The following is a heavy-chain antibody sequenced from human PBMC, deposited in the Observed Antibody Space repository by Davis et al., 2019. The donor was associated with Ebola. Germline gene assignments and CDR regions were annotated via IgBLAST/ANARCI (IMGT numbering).Heavy chain of an antibody. J-gene: IGHJ4*02. V-gene: IGHV3-23*01. CDR2: ISGSGGST. Sequence: GESLKISCAASGFTFSSYAMSWVRQAPGKGLEWVSAISGSGGSTYYADSVKGRFTISRDNSKNTLYLQMNSLRAEDTAVYYCAKGVVPGDSSDYWGQGTLVTVSS. D-gene: IGHD7-27*01. CDR3: AKGVVPGDSSDY. CDR1: GFTFSSYA.